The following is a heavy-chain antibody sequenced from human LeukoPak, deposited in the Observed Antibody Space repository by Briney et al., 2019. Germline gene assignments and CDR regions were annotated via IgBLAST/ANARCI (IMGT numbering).Heavy chain of an antibody. D-gene: IGHD1-26*01. Sequence: PGGSLRLSCAASGFTFSSYSMNWVRQAPGKGLEWVSSISSSSSYIYYADSVKGRFTISRDNAKNSLYLKMNSLRAEDTAVYYCARDSGSYYEDAFDIWGQGTMVTVSS. CDR2: ISSSSSYI. J-gene: IGHJ3*02. CDR1: GFTFSSYS. V-gene: IGHV3-21*01. CDR3: ARDSGSYYEDAFDI.